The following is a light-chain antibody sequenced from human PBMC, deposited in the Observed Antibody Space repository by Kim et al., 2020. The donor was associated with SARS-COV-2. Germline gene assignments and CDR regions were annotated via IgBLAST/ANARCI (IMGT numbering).Light chain of an antibody. CDR2: AAS. Sequence: DIQMTQSPSSLPASVGDRVTITCRASQSISTYLNWYQQKPGIAPKVLIYAASTLQGGVPSRFSGSGSGTDFTLTISSLQPEDFGTYYCQQSYSTPDTFGQGTKLEI. CDR1: QSISTY. CDR3: QQSYSTPDT. J-gene: IGKJ2*01. V-gene: IGKV1-39*01.